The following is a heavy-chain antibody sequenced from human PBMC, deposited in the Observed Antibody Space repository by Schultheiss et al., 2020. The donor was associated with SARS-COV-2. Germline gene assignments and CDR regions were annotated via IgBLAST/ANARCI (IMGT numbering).Heavy chain of an antibody. Sequence: GGSLRLSCAASGFTFSNAWMSWVRQAPGKGLEWVGRIKSKTDGGTTDYAAPVKGRFTISRDDSKNTLYLQMNSLKTEDTAVYYRTTGYYDYVWGSYRYFDYWGQGTLVTVSS. CDR2: IKSKTDGGTT. CDR3: TTGYYDYVWGSYRYFDY. CDR1: GFTFSNAW. D-gene: IGHD3-16*02. J-gene: IGHJ4*02. V-gene: IGHV3-15*01.